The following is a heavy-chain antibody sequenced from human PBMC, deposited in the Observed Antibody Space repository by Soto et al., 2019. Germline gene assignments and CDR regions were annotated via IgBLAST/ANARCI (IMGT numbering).Heavy chain of an antibody. CDR2: VYYSGST. V-gene: IGHV4-61*01. CDR1: GDSVSSSSYY. D-gene: IGHD3-3*01. Sequence: SEPLSLTCPVSGDSVSSSSYYQEWIRQPPGKGLEWLGNVYYSGSTNYNPSLTSRVTISVDTSKNQFSLKLSSVTAADTAVYYCARVGLAIFGVVIIPVYMDVWGKGTTVTVSS. CDR3: ARVGLAIFGVVIIPVYMDV. J-gene: IGHJ6*03.